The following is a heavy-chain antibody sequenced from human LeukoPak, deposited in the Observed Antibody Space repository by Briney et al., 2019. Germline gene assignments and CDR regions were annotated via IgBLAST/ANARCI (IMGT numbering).Heavy chain of an antibody. CDR3: ARSYGGNSRLPDS. J-gene: IGHJ4*02. CDR1: GFTFSSYA. V-gene: IGHV3-30*04. D-gene: IGHD4-23*01. CDR2: ISYDGSNK. Sequence: GGSLRLSCAASGFTFSSYAMHWVRQAPGRGLEWVAVISYDGSNKYYADSVKGRFTISRDNSKNTLYLQMNSLRAEDTAVYYCARSYGGNSRLPDSWGQGTLVTVSS.